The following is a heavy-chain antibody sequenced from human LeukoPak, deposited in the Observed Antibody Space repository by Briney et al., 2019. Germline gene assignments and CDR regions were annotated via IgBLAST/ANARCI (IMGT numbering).Heavy chain of an antibody. CDR3: AISSYSSSSSG. CDR2: INSDGSEG. D-gene: IGHD6-6*01. J-gene: IGHJ3*01. V-gene: IGHV3-7*03. CDR1: GFTFSGFW. Sequence: GGSLRLSCAVSGFTFSGFWMSWSRQAPGKGLEWVASINSDGSEGYYADVVKGRFTISRDNAKNSLYLQINSLRAEDTAVYYCAISSYSSSSSGWGQGTMDTVSS.